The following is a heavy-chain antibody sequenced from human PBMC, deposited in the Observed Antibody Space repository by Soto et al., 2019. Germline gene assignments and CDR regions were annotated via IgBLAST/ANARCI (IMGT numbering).Heavy chain of an antibody. CDR2: ISGSGGST. CDR1: VFTHSSYA. J-gene: IGHJ4*02. V-gene: IGHV3-23*01. D-gene: IGHD3-22*01. CDR3: AKDLPGSSGYLFPFHC. Sequence: WGSLRLSCASSVFTHSSYAMSCVRHSPGKGLEWVSAISGSGGSTYYADSVKGRFTISRDNSKNPLYLQMKSLRAEATAVYYCAKDLPGSSGYLFPFHCWGQGQRVPLSS.